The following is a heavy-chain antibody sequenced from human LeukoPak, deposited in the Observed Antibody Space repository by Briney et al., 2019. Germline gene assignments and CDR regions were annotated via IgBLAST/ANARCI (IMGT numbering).Heavy chain of an antibody. CDR3: ARDHPSCIDP. V-gene: IGHV3-11*05. Sequence: PGGSLRLSCAASGFTFSDYYMSWIRQAPGKGLEWVSYISSSGSYTNYADSVKGRFTISRDNAKNSLYLQMNSLRAEDTAVYYCARDHPSCIDPWGQGTLVTVSS. D-gene: IGHD6-6*01. CDR1: GFTFSDYY. J-gene: IGHJ5*02. CDR2: ISSSGSYT.